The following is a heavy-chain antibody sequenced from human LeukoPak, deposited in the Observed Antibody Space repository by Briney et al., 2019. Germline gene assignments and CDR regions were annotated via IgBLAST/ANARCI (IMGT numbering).Heavy chain of an antibody. CDR2: IFTSGST. J-gene: IGHJ4*02. Sequence: KSSETLSLTCTVSGGSIRGYYWSWIRQPAGEGLEWIGRIFTSGSTNYNPSLKSRVIMSVDTSRNQFSLRLSSVTAADTALYYCARDLGLSLDNWGQGILVTVSS. D-gene: IGHD3-16*01. CDR3: ARDLGLSLDN. CDR1: GGSIRGYY. V-gene: IGHV4-4*07.